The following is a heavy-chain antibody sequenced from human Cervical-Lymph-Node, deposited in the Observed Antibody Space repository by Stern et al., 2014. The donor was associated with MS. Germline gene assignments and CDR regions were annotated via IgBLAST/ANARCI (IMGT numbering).Heavy chain of an antibody. CDR1: GFTFSSYS. CDR2: ISSSSSYI. CDR3: AREFPRKCSSTSCNRAFDI. J-gene: IGHJ3*02. Sequence: EVQLVESGGGLVKPGGSLRLSCAASGFTFSSYSMNWVRQAPGKGLEWVSSISSSSSYIYYADSVKGRFTISRDNAKNSLYLQMNSLRAEDTAVYYCAREFPRKCSSTSCNRAFDIWGQGTMVTVSS. D-gene: IGHD2-2*01. V-gene: IGHV3-21*01.